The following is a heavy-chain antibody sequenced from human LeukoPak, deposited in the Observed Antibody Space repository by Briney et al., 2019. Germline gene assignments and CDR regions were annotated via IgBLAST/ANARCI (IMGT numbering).Heavy chain of an antibody. J-gene: IGHJ2*01. V-gene: IGHV1-2*02. CDR1: GYTFTGYY. CDR2: INPKSGGT. D-gene: IGHD4-17*01. Sequence: ASVKVSCKASGYTFTGYYIHWVRQAPGQGLEWMGWINPKSGGTNYAQKFLGRVTMTRDTSISTAYMELSRLRSDDTAVYYCARVSHPPPLTSVIYWYFDLWGRGTLVTVSS. CDR3: ARVSHPPPLTSVIYWYFDL.